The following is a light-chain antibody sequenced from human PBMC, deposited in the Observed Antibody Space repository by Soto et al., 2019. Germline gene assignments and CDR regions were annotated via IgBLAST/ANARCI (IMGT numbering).Light chain of an antibody. CDR2: AAS. V-gene: IGKV1-12*01. CDR3: QQASSFPLT. Sequence: IQITQSPSSVSASIGDTVTITCRASQLIRSWLAWYQQKPGKAPTLLIYAASNLQSGVPSRFSGSESGTDFTLTISSLQPEDFATYYCQQASSFPLTFGGGTKVDIK. J-gene: IGKJ4*01. CDR1: QLIRSW.